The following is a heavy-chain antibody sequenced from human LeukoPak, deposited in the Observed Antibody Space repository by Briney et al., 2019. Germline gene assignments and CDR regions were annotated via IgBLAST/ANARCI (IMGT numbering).Heavy chain of an antibody. CDR1: GFTFSNYA. V-gene: IGHV3-30-3*01. CDR3: ARDWASSSGSVDY. Sequence: QPGRSLRLSCAASGFTFSNYAMHWVRQAPGKGLEWVAVISYDGSNKYYADSVKGRFTISRDNSKNTLYLQMNSLRAEDTAVYYCARDWASSSGSVDYWGQGTLVTVSS. D-gene: IGHD6-6*01. J-gene: IGHJ4*02. CDR2: ISYDGSNK.